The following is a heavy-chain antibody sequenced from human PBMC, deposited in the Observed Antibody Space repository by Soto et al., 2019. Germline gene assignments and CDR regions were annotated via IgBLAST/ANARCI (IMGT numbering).Heavy chain of an antibody. V-gene: IGHV4-34*01. CDR1: GGSFSGYY. J-gene: IGHJ5*02. D-gene: IGHD3-9*01. CDR3: ARARYYDILTGYYGWFDP. Sequence: SETLSLTCAVYGGSFSGYYWSWIRQPPGKGLEWIGEINHSGSTNYNPSLKSRVTISVDTSKNQFSLKLSSVTAADTAVYYCARARYYDILTGYYGWFDPWGQGTLVTVSS. CDR2: INHSGST.